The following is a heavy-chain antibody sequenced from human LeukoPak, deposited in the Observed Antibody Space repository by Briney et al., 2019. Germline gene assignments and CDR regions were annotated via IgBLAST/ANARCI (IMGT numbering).Heavy chain of an antibody. Sequence: GGSLRLSCAASGYTFSDSPMHWVRQASGKGLEWVGRIRNKANNYATTYDASVKGRFAISRDDSKNMAYLQMNSLRAEDTAVYYCARERGSCGGDCSGLNYYYGMDVWGQGTTVTVSS. J-gene: IGHJ6*02. CDR1: GYTFSDSP. CDR3: ARERGSCGGDCSGLNYYYGMDV. CDR2: IRNKANNYAT. V-gene: IGHV3-73*01. D-gene: IGHD2-21*02.